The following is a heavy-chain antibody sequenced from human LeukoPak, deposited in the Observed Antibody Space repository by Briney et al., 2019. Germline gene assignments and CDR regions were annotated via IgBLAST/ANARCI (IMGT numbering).Heavy chain of an antibody. CDR2: IYYSGST. Sequence: SETLSLTCTVSGGSISTSSCCWGWIRQPPGKGLEWIGSIYYSGSTYYNPSLKSRVTISVDTSKNQFSLKLSSVIAADTVVYFCVREGEWALPFDYWGQGTLVTVSS. CDR1: GGSISTSSCC. J-gene: IGHJ4*02. D-gene: IGHD3-16*01. CDR3: VREGEWALPFDY. V-gene: IGHV4-39*01.